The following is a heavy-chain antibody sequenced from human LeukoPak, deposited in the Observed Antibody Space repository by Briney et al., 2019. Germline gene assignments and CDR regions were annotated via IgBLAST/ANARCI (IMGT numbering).Heavy chain of an antibody. Sequence: GRSRRLSCAASGFPFSGYAMHWVRQAPGKGLEWVALISYDGSSQYYADSVKGRFTISRDNSMNMVYLQMDSLKAEDTAVFYCAKDSGSRAFDYWGQGTLVTVSS. V-gene: IGHV3-30*18. CDR1: GFPFSGYA. CDR2: ISYDGSSQ. D-gene: IGHD1-26*01. J-gene: IGHJ4*02. CDR3: AKDSGSRAFDY.